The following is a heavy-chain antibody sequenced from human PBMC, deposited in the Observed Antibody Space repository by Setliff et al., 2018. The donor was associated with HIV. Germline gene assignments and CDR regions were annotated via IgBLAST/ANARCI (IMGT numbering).Heavy chain of an antibody. CDR3: AREGDFWSGYYDAFDI. V-gene: IGHV3-11*04. CDR1: GFTFSDYY. CDR2: ISSSGSTI. J-gene: IGHJ3*02. D-gene: IGHD3-3*01. Sequence: GGSLRLSGAASGFTFSDYYMSWIRQAPGKGLEWVSYISSSGSTIYYADSVKGRFTISRDNAKNSLYLQMNSLRAEETAVYYCAREGDFWSGYYDAFDIWGQGTMVTVSS.